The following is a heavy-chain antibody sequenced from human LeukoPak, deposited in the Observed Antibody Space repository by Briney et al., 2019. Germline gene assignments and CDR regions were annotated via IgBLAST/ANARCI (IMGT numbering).Heavy chain of an antibody. V-gene: IGHV4-30-2*01. J-gene: IGHJ4*02. D-gene: IGHD5-12*01. CDR2: IYHSGST. CDR3: ARSSPSWLDGYDPFDY. CDR1: GGSISSGGYS. Sequence: PSETLSLTCAVSGGSISSGGYSWSWIRQPPGKGLEWIGYIYHSGSTYYNPSLKSRVTISVDTSKNQFSLKLSSVTAADTAVYYCARSSPSWLDGYDPFDYWGQGTLVTVSS.